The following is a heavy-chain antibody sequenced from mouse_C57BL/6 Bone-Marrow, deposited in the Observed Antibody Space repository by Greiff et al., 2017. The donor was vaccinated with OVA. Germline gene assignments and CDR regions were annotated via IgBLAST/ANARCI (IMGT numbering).Heavy chain of an antibody. CDR3: AIPVGIAY. CDR1: GYTFTSYW. Sequence: VQLQQSGAELVKPGASVKVSCKASGYTFTSYWMHWVKQRPGQGLEWIGRIHPSDSDTNYNQKFKGKATLTVDKSSSTAYTQLSSLTSEDSAVYYCAIPVGIAYWGQGTLVTVSA. D-gene: IGHD1-1*02. J-gene: IGHJ3*01. V-gene: IGHV1-74*01. CDR2: IHPSDSDT.